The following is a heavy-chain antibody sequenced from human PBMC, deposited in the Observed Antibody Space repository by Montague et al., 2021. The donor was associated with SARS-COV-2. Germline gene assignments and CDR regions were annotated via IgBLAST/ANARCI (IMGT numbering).Heavy chain of an antibody. J-gene: IGHJ6*02. V-gene: IGHV4-59*01. Sequence: SETLSLTRTVSGGSISTYYWNWIRQFPGKGLEWIGYIDYSGSTNYSPSLQSRVIISVDRSKIQFSLKLDSVTAADTAIYYCARLPYDNSYGMDVWGQGTTVTVSS. CDR1: GGSISTYY. CDR2: IDYSGST. D-gene: IGHD3-9*01. CDR3: ARLPYDNSYGMDV.